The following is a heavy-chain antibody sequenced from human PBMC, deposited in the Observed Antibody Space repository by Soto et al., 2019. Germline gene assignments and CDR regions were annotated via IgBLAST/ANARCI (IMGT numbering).Heavy chain of an antibody. J-gene: IGHJ6*02. CDR1: GGSFSSGDYY. Sequence: QVQLQESGPGVVKPSQTLSLTCTVSGGSFSSGDYYWSWVRQPPGKGLEWIGYIYYTGSTFNNPSLESRVYISIDASKSQFSLNLSSVTAAAADVYYCARIRFGDELSYYYYGMDVWGHGTTVTVSS. CDR2: IYYTGST. CDR3: ARIRFGDELSYYYYGMDV. D-gene: IGHD4-17*01. V-gene: IGHV4-30-4*01.